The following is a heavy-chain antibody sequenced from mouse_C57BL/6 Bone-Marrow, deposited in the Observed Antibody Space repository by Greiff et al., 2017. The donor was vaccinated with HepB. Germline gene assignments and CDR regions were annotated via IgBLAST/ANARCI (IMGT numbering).Heavy chain of an antibody. J-gene: IGHJ3*01. CDR3: ARHATGIYYGNYEGFAY. Sequence: ESGGGLVKPGGSLKLSCAASGFTFSSYTMSWVRQTPEKRLEWVATISGGGGNTYYPDSVKGRFTISRDNAKNTLYLQMSSLRSEDTALYYCARHATGIYYGNYEGFAYWGQGTLVTVSA. V-gene: IGHV5-9*01. D-gene: IGHD2-1*01. CDR2: ISGGGGNT. CDR1: GFTFSSYT.